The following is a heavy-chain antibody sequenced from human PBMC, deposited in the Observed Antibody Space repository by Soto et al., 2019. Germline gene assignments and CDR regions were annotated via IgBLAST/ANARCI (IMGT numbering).Heavy chain of an antibody. CDR2: ISYSGTT. CDR3: ARGQRFSDWFDP. CDR1: GDSISGYY. V-gene: IGHV4-38-2*01. J-gene: IGHJ5*02. Sequence: PSETLSLTCAVSGDSISGYYWTWIRQPPGKGLEWVGSISYSGTTDYNPSLKSRVSLSVDTSKNQFSLKLRSVTAADTAVYYCARGQRFSDWFDPWGQGTLVTVSS. D-gene: IGHD3-3*01.